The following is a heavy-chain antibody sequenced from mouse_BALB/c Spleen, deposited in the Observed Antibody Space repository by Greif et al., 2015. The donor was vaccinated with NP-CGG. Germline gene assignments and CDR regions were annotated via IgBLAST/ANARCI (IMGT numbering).Heavy chain of an antibody. CDR2: ILPGSGST. Sequence: VQLQQSGAELMKPGASVKISCKATGYTFSSYWIEWVKQRPGHGLEWIGEILPGSGSTNYNEKFKGKATFTADTSSNTAYMQLSSLTSEDSAVYYCARDGNYGDAMDYWGRGTSVTVSS. J-gene: IGHJ4*01. CDR1: GYTFSSYW. D-gene: IGHD2-1*01. V-gene: IGHV1-9*01. CDR3: ARDGNYGDAMDY.